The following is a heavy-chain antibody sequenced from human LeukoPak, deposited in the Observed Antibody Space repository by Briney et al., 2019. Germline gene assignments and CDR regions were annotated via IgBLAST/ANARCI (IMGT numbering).Heavy chain of an antibody. J-gene: IGHJ4*02. CDR2: ISISGTKT. D-gene: IGHD4-17*01. V-gene: IGHV3-23*01. Sequence: GSLRLSCAASEFDFSTHAMTWVRQAPGKGLEWVSAISISGTKTYYADSVKGRFTISRDNSKNTLYLQMYSLRAEDMAVYYCANEIRPNDYWGQGTLVTVSS. CDR3: ANEIRPNDY. CDR1: EFDFSTHA.